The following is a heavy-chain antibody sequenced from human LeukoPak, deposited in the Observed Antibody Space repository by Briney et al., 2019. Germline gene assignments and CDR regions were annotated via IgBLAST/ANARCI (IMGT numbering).Heavy chain of an antibody. J-gene: IGHJ4*02. Sequence: GGSLRLSCAASGFNFNTYWMSWVRQAPGKGLEWVAVISYDGSNKYYADSVKGRFTISRANSENTLYLQMNNLRAEDTAVYYCAKATGYLLWGQGTLVTVSS. CDR2: ISYDGSNK. V-gene: IGHV3-30*18. D-gene: IGHD1-14*01. CDR1: GFNFNTYW. CDR3: AKATGYLL.